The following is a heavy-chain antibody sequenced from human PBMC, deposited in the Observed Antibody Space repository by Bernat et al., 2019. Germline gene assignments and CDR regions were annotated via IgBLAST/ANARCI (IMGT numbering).Heavy chain of an antibody. Sequence: EVQLVQSGAEVKKPGESLRISCKGSGYSFTSYWISWVRQMPGKGLEWMGRIDPSDSYTNYSPSYQGSVTISADKSISTAYLQLCSLKASDTAMYYCARFGGEIRLWHYYCYGMDVWGQGTTVTVSS. J-gene: IGHJ6*02. CDR2: IDPSDSYT. V-gene: IGHV5-10-1*03. CDR3: ARFGGEIRLWHYYCYGMDV. D-gene: IGHD5-18*01. CDR1: GYSFTSYW.